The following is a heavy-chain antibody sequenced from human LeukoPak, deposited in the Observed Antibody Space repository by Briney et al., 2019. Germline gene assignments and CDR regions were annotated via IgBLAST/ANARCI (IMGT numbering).Heavy chain of an antibody. V-gene: IGHV1-2*02. D-gene: IGHD3-9*01. CDR3: ARSPDILTGENFDY. CDR1: GYTFTDYY. J-gene: IGHJ4*02. CDR2: INLNSGGT. Sequence: ASVKVSCKASGYTFTDYYMHWVRQAPGQGLEWMGWINLNSGGTNYAQKFYARVTMTRDTSISTAYMELSRLRSDDTAVFYCARSPDILTGENFDYWGQGTLVTVSS.